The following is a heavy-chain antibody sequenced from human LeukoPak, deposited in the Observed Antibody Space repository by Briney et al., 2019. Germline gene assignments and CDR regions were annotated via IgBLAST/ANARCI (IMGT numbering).Heavy chain of an antibody. D-gene: IGHD1-26*01. CDR3: ARDGGSYGGFDY. CDR1: GFTFSSYA. CDR2: ISYDGSNK. Sequence: GRSLRLSCAASGFTFSSYAMHWVRQAPGKGLEWVAVISYDGSNKYYADAVKGRFTISRDNSKNTLDLQMNSLRAEGTAVYYCARDGGSYGGFDYWGQGTLVTVSS. V-gene: IGHV3-30-3*01. J-gene: IGHJ4*02.